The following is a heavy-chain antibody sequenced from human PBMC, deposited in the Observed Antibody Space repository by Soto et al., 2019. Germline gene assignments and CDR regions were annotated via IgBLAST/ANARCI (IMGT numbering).Heavy chain of an antibody. CDR1: GFTFSSYG. D-gene: IGHD3-22*01. CDR3: AKDGRKYYYDSSGYQNWFDP. CDR2: ISYDGSNK. V-gene: IGHV3-30*18. J-gene: IGHJ5*02. Sequence: QVQLVESGGGVVQPGRSLRLSCAASGFTFSSYGMHWVRQAPGKGLEWVAVISYDGSNKYYADSVKGRFTISRDNSKNTLYLQINSLRAEDTAVYYCAKDGRKYYYDSSGYQNWFDPWGQGTLVTVSS.